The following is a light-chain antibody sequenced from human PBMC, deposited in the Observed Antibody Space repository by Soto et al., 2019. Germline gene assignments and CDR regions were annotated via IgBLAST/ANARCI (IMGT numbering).Light chain of an antibody. V-gene: IGLV7-46*01. CDR2: DAS. Sequence: QTVVTQEASLTVSPGGTVTLTCGSSTGDVTSYHYPYWFPQRRGQAPTTLIFDASNKHSWTPARFSGSLLGGKATLTLSGVQPEDEAEYYCLLSYSGAWVFGGGTKLTVL. CDR3: LLSYSGAWV. J-gene: IGLJ3*02. CDR1: TGDVTSYHY.